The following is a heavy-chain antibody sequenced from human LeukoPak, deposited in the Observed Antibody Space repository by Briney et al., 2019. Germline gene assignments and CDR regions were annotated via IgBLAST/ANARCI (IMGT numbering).Heavy chain of an antibody. J-gene: IGHJ4*02. V-gene: IGHV5-51*01. CDR2: MYGDHSDP. CDR3: GRLPTYPGYIVY. Sequence: GESLNIPCKGPVYRFADYWIAWAGQLPGKGLEWMDIMYGDHSDPRYSPSFQGQVTISADKSISAAYLQCSSLKAPDTAMYYCGRLPTYPGYIVYWGEG. D-gene: IGHD3-16*02. CDR1: VYRFADYW.